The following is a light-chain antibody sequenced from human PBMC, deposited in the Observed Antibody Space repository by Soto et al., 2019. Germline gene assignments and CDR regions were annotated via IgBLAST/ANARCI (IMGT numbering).Light chain of an antibody. V-gene: IGLV2-14*03. CDR3: ISYTDRQSYL. CDR2: XVS. Sequence: QSVLTQPASVSGSPGQSITISCSGTSSDIGSYNHVAWYQQFPGKSPKLMIXXVSXRPPGVSDRFSGSKSGITASLTISGLQTEDEADYYCISYTDRQSYLFGTGTKVTVL. J-gene: IGLJ1*01. CDR1: SSDIGSYNH.